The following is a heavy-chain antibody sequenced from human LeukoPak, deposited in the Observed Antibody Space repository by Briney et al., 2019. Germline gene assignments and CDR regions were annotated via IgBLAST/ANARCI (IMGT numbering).Heavy chain of an antibody. Sequence: SETLSLTCTVPGGSISPYYWSWIRQPPGKGLEWIGYIYYSGSTNYNPSLESRVTISVDTSKNQFSLKLTSVTAADTAVYYCARVGNYYDSSAYYWFDPWGQGTLVTVSS. CDR3: ARVGNYYDSSAYYWFDP. D-gene: IGHD3-22*01. V-gene: IGHV4-59*01. CDR1: GGSISPYY. CDR2: IYYSGST. J-gene: IGHJ5*02.